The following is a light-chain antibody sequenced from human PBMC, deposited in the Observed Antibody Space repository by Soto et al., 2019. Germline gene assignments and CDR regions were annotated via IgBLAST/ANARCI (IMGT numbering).Light chain of an antibody. CDR1: SSDVGGYNY. CDR3: SSYTSSSIDDV. CDR2: EVS. Sequence: QSALTQPASVSGSPGQSITISCTGTSSDVGGYNYVSWYQQHPGKAPKLMIYEVSNRPSGVSNHFSGSKSGNTASLTISGLQAEDEADYYCSSYTSSSIDDVFGTGTKLTVL. J-gene: IGLJ1*01. V-gene: IGLV2-14*01.